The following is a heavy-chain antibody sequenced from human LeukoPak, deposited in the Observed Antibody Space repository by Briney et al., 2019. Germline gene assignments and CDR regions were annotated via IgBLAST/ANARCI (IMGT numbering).Heavy chain of an antibody. CDR1: GGSISSYY. D-gene: IGHD2-15*01. CDR3: AGVGYCSGGSCYFQPYYYYGMDV. V-gene: IGHV4-59*01. CDR2: IYYSGST. Sequence: SETLSLTCTVSGGSISSYYWSWIRQPPGKGLEWIGYIYYSGSTNYNPSLKSRVTISVDTSKNQFSLKLSSVTAADTAVYYCAGVGYCSGGSCYFQPYYYYGMDVWGQGTTVTVSS. J-gene: IGHJ6*02.